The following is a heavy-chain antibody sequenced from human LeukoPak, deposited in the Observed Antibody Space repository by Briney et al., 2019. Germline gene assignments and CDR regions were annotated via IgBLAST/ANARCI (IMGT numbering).Heavy chain of an antibody. CDR1: GFTFSSYS. CDR2: ISSRSNTI. Sequence: SGGSLRLSCAASGFTFSSYSMNWVRQAPGKGLEWVSYISSRSNTIYYADSVKGRFTISRDNVKNSLYLQMNSLRAEDTAVYYCARDGPFDFWSGWDYWGQGALVTVSS. J-gene: IGHJ4*02. CDR3: ARDGPFDFWSGWDY. V-gene: IGHV3-48*01. D-gene: IGHD3-3*01.